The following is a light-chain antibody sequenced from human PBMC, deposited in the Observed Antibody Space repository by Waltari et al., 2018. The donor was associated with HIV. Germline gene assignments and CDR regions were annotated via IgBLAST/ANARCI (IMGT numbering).Light chain of an antibody. V-gene: IGLV1-47*01. Sequence: QSVLTQPPSAPGTPGQTVTISCSGSTSNVETQWVYWYQQLPGTAPKLLIYRNYQRPSGVPDRFSSSKSGASASLIISGLRSEDEADYSCGVWDSTLKQWLFGGGTKLTVL. CDR2: RNY. CDR1: TSNVETQW. CDR3: GVWDSTLKQWL. J-gene: IGLJ3*02.